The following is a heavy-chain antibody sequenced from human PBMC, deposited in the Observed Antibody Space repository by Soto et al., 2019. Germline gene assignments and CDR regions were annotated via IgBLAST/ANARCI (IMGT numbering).Heavy chain of an antibody. CDR2: IDPSDYYT. CDR1: GYSFTSYW. V-gene: IGHV5-10-1*01. Sequence: GESVKISCKGSGYSFTSYWISWVRQMPGKGLEWMGRIDPSDYYTNYSPSFQGHVTISADQSISTAYLQWSSLKASETAMYYCARHRGRGYSGYDYAHHYYFYDMDVWGQGTTVTVSS. D-gene: IGHD5-12*01. CDR3: ARHRGRGYSGYDYAHHYYFYDMDV. J-gene: IGHJ6*02.